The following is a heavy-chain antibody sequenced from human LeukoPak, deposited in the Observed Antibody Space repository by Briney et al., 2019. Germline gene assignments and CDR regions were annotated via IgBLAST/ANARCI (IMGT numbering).Heavy chain of an antibody. J-gene: IGHJ5*02. CDR2: IYYSGST. Sequence: SETLSLTCTVSGGSISSSSYYWGWIRQPPGKGLEWIGSIYYSGSTYYNPSLKSRVTISVDTSKNQFSLKLSSVTAADTAAYYCARHGGCSSTSCYTRFDPWGQGTLVTVSS. D-gene: IGHD2-2*02. V-gene: IGHV4-39*01. CDR3: ARHGGCSSTSCYTRFDP. CDR1: GGSISSSSYY.